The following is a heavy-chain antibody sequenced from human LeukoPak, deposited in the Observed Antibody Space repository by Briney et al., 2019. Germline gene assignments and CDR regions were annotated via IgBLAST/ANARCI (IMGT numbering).Heavy chain of an antibody. V-gene: IGHV4-59*01. J-gene: IGHJ5*02. D-gene: IGHD3-22*01. CDR3: ASGGYYYDSSGYYKFDP. Sequence: SETLSLTCTVSGGSISSYYWSWIRQPPGKGLEWIRYIYYSGSTNYNPSLKSRVTISVDTSKNQFSLKLSSVTAADTAVYYCASGGYYYDSSGYYKFDPWGQGTLVTVSS. CDR2: IYYSGST. CDR1: GGSISSYY.